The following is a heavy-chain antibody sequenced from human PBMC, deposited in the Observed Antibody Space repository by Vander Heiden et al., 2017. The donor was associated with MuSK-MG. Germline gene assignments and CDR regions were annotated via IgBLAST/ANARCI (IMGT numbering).Heavy chain of an antibody. D-gene: IGHD6-13*01. J-gene: IGHJ3*02. CDR1: GFTFSIYA. CDR2: ISYDGSNK. V-gene: IGHV3-30*04. CDR3: ARDLGGSSQYDAFDI. Sequence: QVQRVGSGGGVVQPGRSLRLSCAASGFTFSIYAMHWVRQAPGKGREWVAVISYDGSNKYYADSVKGRFTISRDNSKNTLYLQMNSLRAEDTAVYYCARDLGGSSQYDAFDIWGQGTMVTVSS.